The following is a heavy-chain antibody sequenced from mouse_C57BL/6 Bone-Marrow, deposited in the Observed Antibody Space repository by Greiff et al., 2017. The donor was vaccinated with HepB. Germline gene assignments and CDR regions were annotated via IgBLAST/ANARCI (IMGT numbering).Heavy chain of an antibody. J-gene: IGHJ1*03. Sequence: EVKLMESGGGLVQPKGSLKLSCAASGFSFNTYAMNWVRQAPGTGLEWVARIRSKSNNYATYYADSVKDRFTISRDDSESMLYLQMNNLKTEDTAMYYCVRDYYGSTLYWYFDVWGTGTTVTVSS. D-gene: IGHD1-1*01. CDR3: VRDYYGSTLYWYFDV. CDR2: IRSKSNNYAT. CDR1: GFSFNTYA. V-gene: IGHV10-1*01.